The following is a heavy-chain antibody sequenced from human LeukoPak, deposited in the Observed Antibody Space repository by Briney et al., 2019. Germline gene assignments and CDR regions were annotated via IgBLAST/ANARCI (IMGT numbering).Heavy chain of an antibody. J-gene: IGHJ4*02. CDR3: AKNDIVVVVAAMDFDY. Sequence: GGSLRLSCAASGFTFSSYAMSWVRQAPGKGLEWVSAISGSGGSTYYADFVKGRFTISRDNSKNTLYLQMNSLRAEDTAVYYCAKNDIVVVVAAMDFDYWGQGTLVTVSS. CDR1: GFTFSSYA. V-gene: IGHV3-23*01. CDR2: ISGSGGST. D-gene: IGHD2-15*01.